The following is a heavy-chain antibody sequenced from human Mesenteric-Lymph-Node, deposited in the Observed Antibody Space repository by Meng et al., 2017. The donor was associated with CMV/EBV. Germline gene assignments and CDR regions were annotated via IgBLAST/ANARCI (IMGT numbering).Heavy chain of an antibody. CDR2: VSYDGSGE. V-gene: IGHV3-30*04. CDR1: GFTFSCYA. CDR3: VRAPFNFGFYFDF. J-gene: IGHJ4*02. D-gene: IGHD3-3*01. Sequence: CADSGFTFSCYAIHWVRQAPGKGLECVAVVSYDGSGEYHADSVKGRFTISRDNSKNTLYLQMNSLRAEDTAVYYCVRAPFNFGFYFDFWGQGTLVTVSS.